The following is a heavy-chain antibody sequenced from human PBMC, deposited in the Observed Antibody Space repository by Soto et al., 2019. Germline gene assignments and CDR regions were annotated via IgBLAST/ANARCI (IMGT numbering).Heavy chain of an antibody. CDR3: ARVHGVNVVPAAIPLYYYGMDV. J-gene: IGHJ6*02. D-gene: IGHD2-2*02. CDR1: GYTFTGYY. CDR2: INPNSGGT. Sequence: ASVKVSCKASGYTFTGYYMHWVRQAPGQGLEWMGWINPNSGGTNYAQKFQGGVTMTRDTSISTAYMELSRLRSDDTAVYYCARVHGVNVVPAAIPLYYYGMDVWGQGTTVTVSS. V-gene: IGHV1-2*02.